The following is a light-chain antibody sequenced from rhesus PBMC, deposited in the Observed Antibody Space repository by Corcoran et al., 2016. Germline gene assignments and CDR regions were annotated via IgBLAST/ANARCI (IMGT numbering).Light chain of an antibody. CDR2: YAS. CDR3: QHGYGTPYS. Sequence: DIQMTQSPSSLSASVGDTVTITCRASQGISNNLAWYQQKPGKVPKVLIYYASTLQSGVPSRFSGSGSGTDFTPTISSLQPEDFATYYCQHGYGTPYSFGQGTKVEIK. J-gene: IGKJ2*01. CDR1: QGISNN. V-gene: IGKV1S15*01.